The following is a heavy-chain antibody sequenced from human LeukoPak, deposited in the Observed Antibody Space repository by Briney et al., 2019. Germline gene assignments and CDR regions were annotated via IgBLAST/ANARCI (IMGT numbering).Heavy chain of an antibody. D-gene: IGHD3-22*01. CDR1: GGTFSSYA. Sequence: PWASVKVSCKASGGTFSSYAISWVRQAPGQGLEWMGGIIPIFGTANYAQKFQGRVTITTDESTSTAYMELSSLRSEDTAVYYCARGWIVMAAGGAFDIWGQGAMVTVSS. CDR3: ARGWIVMAAGGAFDI. V-gene: IGHV1-69*05. CDR2: IIPIFGTA. J-gene: IGHJ3*02.